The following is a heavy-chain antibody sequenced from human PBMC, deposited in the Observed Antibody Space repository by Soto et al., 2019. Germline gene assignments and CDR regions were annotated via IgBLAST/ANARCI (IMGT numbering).Heavy chain of an antibody. CDR1: GFTFSSYA. CDR2: IGGSGGST. CDR3: TKAFGDYPYWHFDL. D-gene: IGHD4-17*01. V-gene: IGHV3-23*01. Sequence: EAQLLESGGDLVQPGGSLRLSCAASGFTFSSYAMTWVRQAPGKGLEWVSSIGGSGGSTYFADSVKGRFTISRDNSKNTLYLQLTSLRAEDTAVYYCTKAFGDYPYWHFDLWGRGTLVTVSS. J-gene: IGHJ2*01.